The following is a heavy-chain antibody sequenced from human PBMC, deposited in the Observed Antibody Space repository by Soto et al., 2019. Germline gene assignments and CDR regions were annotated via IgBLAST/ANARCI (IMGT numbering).Heavy chain of an antibody. CDR3: AKDLVIVVGGNLLYYYYSGMDV. Sequence: GGSLRLSCAASGFTFSSYGMHWVRQAPGKGLEWVAVISYDGSNKYYADSVKGRFTISRDNSKNTLYLQMNSLRAEDTAVYYCAKDLVIVVGGNLLYYYYSGMDVWGQGTTVTVSS. CDR2: ISYDGSNK. CDR1: GFTFSSYG. J-gene: IGHJ6*02. D-gene: IGHD2-21*01. V-gene: IGHV3-30*18.